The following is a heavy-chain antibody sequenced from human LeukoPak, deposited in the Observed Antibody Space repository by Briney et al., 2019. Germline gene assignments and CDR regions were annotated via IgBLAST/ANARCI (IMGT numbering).Heavy chain of an antibody. CDR2: IRYDGNNK. Sequence: GGSLRLSCAASGFTFSDYYMSWIRQAPGKGLEWVAFIRYDGNNKYYADSVKGRFTISRDNSKNTLYLQMNSLRAEDTAVYYCAKPHFDSWGQGTLVTVSS. CDR1: GFTFSDYY. J-gene: IGHJ4*02. V-gene: IGHV3-30*02. CDR3: AKPHFDS.